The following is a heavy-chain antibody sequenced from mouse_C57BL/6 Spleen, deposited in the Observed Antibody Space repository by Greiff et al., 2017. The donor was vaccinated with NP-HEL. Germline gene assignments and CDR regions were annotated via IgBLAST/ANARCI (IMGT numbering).Heavy chain of an antibody. D-gene: IGHD1-1*01. Sequence: VQLQQSGPELVKPGASVKISCKASGYAFSSSWMNWVKQRPGKGLEWIGRIYPGDGDTNYNGKFKGKATLTADKSSSTAYMQLSSLTSEDSAVYFCARTGDYYGQWYFDVWGTGTTVTVSS. CDR1: GYAFSSSW. V-gene: IGHV1-82*01. CDR2: IYPGDGDT. CDR3: ARTGDYYGQWYFDV. J-gene: IGHJ1*03.